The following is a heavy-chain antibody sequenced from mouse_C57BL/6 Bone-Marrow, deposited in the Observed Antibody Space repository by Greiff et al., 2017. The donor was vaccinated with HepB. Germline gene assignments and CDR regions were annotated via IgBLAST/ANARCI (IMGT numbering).Heavy chain of an antibody. Sequence: VQLQQSGAELVRPGASVTLSCKASGYTFTDYEMHWVKQTPVHGLEWIGAIDPETGGTAYNQKFKGKAILTADKSSSTAYMELRSLTFEDSAVYYCTRNWYYFDYWGQGTTLTVSS. CDR3: TRNWYYFDY. D-gene: IGHD4-1*01. V-gene: IGHV1-15*01. J-gene: IGHJ2*01. CDR2: IDPETGGT. CDR1: GYTFTDYE.